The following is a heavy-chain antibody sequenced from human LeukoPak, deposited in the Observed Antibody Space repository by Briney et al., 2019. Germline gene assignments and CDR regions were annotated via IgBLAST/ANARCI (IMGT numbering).Heavy chain of an antibody. D-gene: IGHD2-15*01. CDR3: ARDLGYCSGGSCYFDAFDI. V-gene: IGHV4-4*07. CDR1: GGSISSYY. J-gene: IGHJ3*02. Sequence: SETLSLTCTVSGGSISSYYWSWIRQPAGMGLEWIGRIYTSGSTNYNPSLKSRVTMSVDTSKNQFSLKLSSVTAADTAVYYCARDLGYCSGGSCYFDAFDIWGQGTMVTVSS. CDR2: IYTSGST.